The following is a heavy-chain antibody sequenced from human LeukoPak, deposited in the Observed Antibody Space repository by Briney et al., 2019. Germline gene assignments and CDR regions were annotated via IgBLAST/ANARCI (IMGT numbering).Heavy chain of an antibody. CDR2: IHPNSGAT. Sequence: ASVNVSFLSSAYAATGGYKHGGRNAPAQGFEWMGWIHPNSGATSYAQNFQGRVIMTRDKSFRTAYIGMSGMRSDDTGVCYSEGNTAAGTGFDVWGQGTPVTVSS. CDR3: EGNTAAGTGFDV. V-gene: IGHV1-2*02. D-gene: IGHD6-13*01. J-gene: IGHJ6*02. CDR1: AYAATGGY.